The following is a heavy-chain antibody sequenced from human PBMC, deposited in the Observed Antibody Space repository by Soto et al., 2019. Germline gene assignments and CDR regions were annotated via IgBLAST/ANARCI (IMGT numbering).Heavy chain of an antibody. V-gene: IGHV1-69*05. J-gene: IGHJ4*02. D-gene: IGHD5-12*01. CDR2: IIPIFGTA. CDR1: GGTFSSYA. Sequence: SVKVSCKASGGTFSSYAISWVRQAPGQGLEWTGGIIPIFGTANYAQKLQGRVTMTTDTSTSTAYMELRSLRSDDTAVYYCARWSGYDYIADYWGQGTLVTRLL. CDR3: ARWSGYDYIADY.